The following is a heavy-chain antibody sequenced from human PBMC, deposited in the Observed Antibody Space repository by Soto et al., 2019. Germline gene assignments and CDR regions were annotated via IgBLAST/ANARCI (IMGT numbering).Heavy chain of an antibody. J-gene: IGHJ6*02. CDR2: IYYSGST. CDR3: AGIGEEVYYGMDV. Sequence: PSETLSLTCTVSGGSISSYYWCWIRQPPGKGLEWIGYIYYSGSTNYNPSLKSRVTISVDTSKNQFSLKLSSVTAADTAVYYCAGIGEEVYYGMDVWGQGTTVTVS. V-gene: IGHV4-59*12. CDR1: GGSISSYY. D-gene: IGHD1-26*01.